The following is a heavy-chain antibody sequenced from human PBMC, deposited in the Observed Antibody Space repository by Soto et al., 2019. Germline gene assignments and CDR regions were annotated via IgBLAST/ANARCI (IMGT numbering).Heavy chain of an antibody. J-gene: IGHJ5*02. CDR2: IYTSGST. D-gene: IGHD6-13*01. Sequence: QVQLQESGPGLVKPSETLSLTCTVSGGSISSYYWSWIRQPAGQGLEWIGRIYTSGSTNYNPSLKSRVTMSVDTSKNQCSLKLSSVTAEDTAVYYCARERAAGTGMIQLDNWCDPWGQGTLVTVSS. V-gene: IGHV4-4*07. CDR3: ARERAAGTGMIQLDNWCDP. CDR1: GGSISSYY.